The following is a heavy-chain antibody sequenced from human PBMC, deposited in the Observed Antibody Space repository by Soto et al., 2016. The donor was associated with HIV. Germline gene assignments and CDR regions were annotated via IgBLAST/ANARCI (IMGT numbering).Heavy chain of an antibody. Sequence: EVQLLETGGTLVQPGGSLRLSCAASGFTFDNYGMTWVRQAPGKGLEWVSTITDSGSRTYYADSVKGRFTISRDNSKNSLYLRMDSLRAEDTAIYYCAKVFWKGELPNFLFDSWGQGTLVTVSS. J-gene: IGHJ4*02. CDR1: GFTFDNYG. CDR2: ITDSGSRT. D-gene: IGHD1-7*01. CDR3: AKVFWKGELPNFLFDS. V-gene: IGHV3-23*01.